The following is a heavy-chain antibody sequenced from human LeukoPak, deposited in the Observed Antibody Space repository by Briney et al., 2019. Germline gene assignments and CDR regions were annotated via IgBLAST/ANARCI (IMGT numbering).Heavy chain of an antibody. CDR1: GYTFTGYY. CDR2: INPNSGGT. V-gene: IGHV1-2*02. J-gene: IGHJ4*02. CDR3: ARSYGDYGVRYIDY. Sequence: ASVEVSCKASGYTFTGYYMHWVRQAPGHGLEWMGWINPNSGGTNYAQKFQGRVTMTRDTSISTAYMELSRLRSDDTAVYYCARSYGDYGVRYIDYWGQRNQVTVSS. D-gene: IGHD4-17*01.